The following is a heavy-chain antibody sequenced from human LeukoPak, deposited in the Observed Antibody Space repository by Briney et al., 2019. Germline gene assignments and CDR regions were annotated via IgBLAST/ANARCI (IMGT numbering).Heavy chain of an antibody. CDR3: ARERPTIAARSSNWFDP. Sequence: GGSLRLSCAASGFTFSSYAMSWVRQAPGKGLEWVSAISGSGGSTYYADSVKGRFTISRDNSKNTLYLQMNSLRAEDTAVYYCARERPTIAARSSNWFDPWGQGTLVTVSS. J-gene: IGHJ5*02. CDR2: ISGSGGST. D-gene: IGHD6-6*01. V-gene: IGHV3-23*01. CDR1: GFTFSSYA.